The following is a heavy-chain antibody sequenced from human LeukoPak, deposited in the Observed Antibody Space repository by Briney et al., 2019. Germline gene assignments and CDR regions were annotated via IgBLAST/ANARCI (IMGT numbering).Heavy chain of an antibody. CDR1: GGSFSGYY. CDR3: ARRGTMVRGVARDRPYYDYGMDG. V-gene: IGHV4-34*01. Sequence: PSETLSLTCAVYGGSFSGYYWSWIRQPPGKGLEWIGEINHSGSTNYNPSLKSRVTTSVDTSKNQFSLKLSSVTAADTAVYYCARRGTMVRGVARDRPYYDYGMDGCGKGTTVT. J-gene: IGHJ6*04. D-gene: IGHD3-10*01. CDR2: INHSGST.